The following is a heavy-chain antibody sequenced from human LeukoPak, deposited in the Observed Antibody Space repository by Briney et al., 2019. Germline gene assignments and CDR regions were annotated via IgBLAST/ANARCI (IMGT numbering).Heavy chain of an antibody. CDR3: AKDIVPATPINAFDI. CDR1: GFTFSSYE. J-gene: IGHJ3*02. CDR2: ISSSGSTI. V-gene: IGHV3-48*03. Sequence: PGGSLRLSCAASGFTFSSYEMNWVRQAPGKGLEWVSYISSSGSTIYYADSVKGRFTISRDNSKNTLYLQMNSLRAEDTAVYYCAKDIVPATPINAFDIWGQGTMVTVSS. D-gene: IGHD2-2*01.